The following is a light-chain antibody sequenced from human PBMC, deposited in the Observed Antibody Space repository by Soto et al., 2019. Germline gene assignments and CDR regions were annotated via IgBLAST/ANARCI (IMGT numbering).Light chain of an antibody. V-gene: IGLV1-44*01. Sequence: LKRLLSTSVAPGPRIKMSCSGGSSNIGTNSVNWYQQLPGRAPKLLIYNNDLRPSGVPDRFSGSKSGTSASLAISGLQSEDEADYYCAAWDDSLNGFYVFGIGTKVTVL. J-gene: IGLJ1*01. CDR1: SSNIGTNS. CDR2: NND. CDR3: AAWDDSLNGFYV.